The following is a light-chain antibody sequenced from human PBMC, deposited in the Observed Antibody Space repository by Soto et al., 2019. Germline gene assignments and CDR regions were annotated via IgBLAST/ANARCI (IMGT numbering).Light chain of an antibody. V-gene: IGLV2-8*01. J-gene: IGLJ1*01. Sequence: QSALTQPPSASGSPGQSVTISCTGTSSDVGKYDYVSWFQHHPGKAPKLIIYEVSKRPSGVPDRFSGSKSGSTASLTVSGLQTEDEADYYCNSYATIDTFVFGTGTKVTVL. CDR3: NSYATIDTFV. CDR2: EVS. CDR1: SSDVGKYDY.